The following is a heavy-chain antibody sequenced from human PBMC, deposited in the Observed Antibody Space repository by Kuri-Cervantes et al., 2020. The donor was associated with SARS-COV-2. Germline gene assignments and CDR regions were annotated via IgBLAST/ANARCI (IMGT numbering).Heavy chain of an antibody. Sequence: GSLRLSCTVSGGSISSSSYYWNWIRQPPGKGLEWIGSIYHSGSTYYNPSLKSRVTISVDTSKNQFSLKLSSVTAADTAVYYCAREWFGAWGRSGGMDVWGQGTTVTVSS. J-gene: IGHJ6*02. D-gene: IGHD3-10*01. V-gene: IGHV4-39*07. CDR1: GGSISSSSYY. CDR3: AREWFGAWGRSGGMDV. CDR2: IYHSGST.